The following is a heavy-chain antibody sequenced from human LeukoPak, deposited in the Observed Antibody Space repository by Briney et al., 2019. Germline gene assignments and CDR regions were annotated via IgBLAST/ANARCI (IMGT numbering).Heavy chain of an antibody. CDR2: IYYSGST. J-gene: IGHJ4*02. V-gene: IGHV4-30-4*01. CDR1: GGSISSDNYY. D-gene: IGHD5-24*01. CDR3: ARANRDAYNSPDKVDY. Sequence: PSQTLSLTCTVSGGSISSDNYYWSWIRQPPGKGLEWIGYIYYSGSTYYKQSLRSRTSISVDTSKNQFSLKLSSVTAADTAIYYCARANRDAYNSPDKVDYWGQGALVTVSS.